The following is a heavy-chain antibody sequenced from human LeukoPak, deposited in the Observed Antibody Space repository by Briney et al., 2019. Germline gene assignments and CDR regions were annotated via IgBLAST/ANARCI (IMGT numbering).Heavy chain of an antibody. Sequence: GGSLRLSCAASGFTFDDYAMHWVRQAPGKGLEWVSGISWNSDSIGYADSVKGRFTISRDNSMNTLYVQMNSLRAEDTAVYYCARGRGNHPYFDFWGQGTLVTVSS. CDR1: GFTFDDYA. CDR3: ARGRGNHPYFDF. J-gene: IGHJ4*02. CDR2: ISWNSDSI. D-gene: IGHD1-14*01. V-gene: IGHV3-9*01.